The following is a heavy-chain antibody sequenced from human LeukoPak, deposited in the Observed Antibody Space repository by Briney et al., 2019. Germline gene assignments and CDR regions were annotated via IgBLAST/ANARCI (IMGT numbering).Heavy chain of an antibody. CDR1: GGSISSYY. V-gene: IGHV4-4*09. Sequence: PSETLSLTCTVSGGSISSYYWSWIRQPPGKGLEWLGYIYTSGSTNYNPSLKSRVTITVDTSKNQFSLKLSSVTAADTAVYYCARLAGYCSSTSCYGAFDIWGQGTMVTVSS. CDR3: ARLAGYCSSTSCYGAFDI. CDR2: IYTSGST. D-gene: IGHD2-2*01. J-gene: IGHJ3*02.